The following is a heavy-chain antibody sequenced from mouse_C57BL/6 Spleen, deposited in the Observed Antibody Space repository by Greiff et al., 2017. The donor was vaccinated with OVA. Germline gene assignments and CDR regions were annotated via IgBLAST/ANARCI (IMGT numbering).Heavy chain of an antibody. J-gene: IGHJ3*01. CDR2: INPNNGGT. Sequence: VQLQQSGPELVKPGASVKIPCKASGYTFTDYNMDWVKQSHGKSLEWIGDINPNNGGTIYNQKFKGKVTLTVDKSSSTAYMELRSLTSEDTAVYYCARDYGSSSSWFADWGQGTLVTVSA. V-gene: IGHV1-18*01. CDR3: ARDYGSSSSWFAD. CDR1: GYTFTDYN. D-gene: IGHD1-1*01.